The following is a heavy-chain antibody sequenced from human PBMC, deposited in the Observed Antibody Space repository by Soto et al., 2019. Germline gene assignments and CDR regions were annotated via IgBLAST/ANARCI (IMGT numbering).Heavy chain of an antibody. CDR1: GYTFTSYY. CDR3: ARDRDCTSVARGNYYGLDV. J-gene: IGHJ6*02. CDR2: INPSGGST. D-gene: IGHD1-1*01. Sequence: ASVKVSCKASGYTFTSYYMHWVRQAPGQGLEWMGIINPSGGSTSYAQKFQGRVTMTRDTSTSTVYMELSSLRSEDTAVYYCARDRDCTSVARGNYYGLDVWGQGTTVTVSS. V-gene: IGHV1-46*01.